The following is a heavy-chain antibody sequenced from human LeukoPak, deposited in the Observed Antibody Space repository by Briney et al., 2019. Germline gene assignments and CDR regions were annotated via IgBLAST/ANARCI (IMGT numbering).Heavy chain of an antibody. CDR1: RYTFTNYY. D-gene: IGHD1-26*01. J-gene: IGHJ3*02. V-gene: IGHV1-46*01. Sequence: ASVKVSCKATRYTFTNYYIHWVRQAPGQGLEWMGMINPSGGTTGYAQKFQGRVTMTRDTSTSTVYMELSSLRSEDTDVYYCARNVGSGFDIWGQGTMVTVSS. CDR3: ARNVGSGFDI. CDR2: INPSGGTT.